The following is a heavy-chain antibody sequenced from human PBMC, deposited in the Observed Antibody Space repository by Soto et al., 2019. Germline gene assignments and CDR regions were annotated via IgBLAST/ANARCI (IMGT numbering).Heavy chain of an antibody. J-gene: IGHJ4*02. V-gene: IGHV3-23*01. CDR2: ISGSGGST. D-gene: IGHD1-26*01. CDR3: AKDLHFPVLIVGASGY. CDR1: GFTFSSYA. Sequence: GGSLRLSCAASGFTFSSYAMSWVRQAPGKGLEWVSAISGSGGSTYYADSVKGRFTISRDNSKNTLYLQMNSLRAEDTAVYYCAKDLHFPVLIVGASGYWGQGTLVTVSS.